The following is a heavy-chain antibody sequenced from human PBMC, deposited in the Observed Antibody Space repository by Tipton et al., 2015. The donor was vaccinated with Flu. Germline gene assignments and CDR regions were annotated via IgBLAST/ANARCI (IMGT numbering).Heavy chain of an antibody. D-gene: IGHD2-21*02. CDR1: GFTFSSYE. Sequence: SLRLSCAASGFTFSSYEMNWVRQAPGKGLEWVSYISSSGSTIYYADSVKGRFTISRDNAKNSLYLQMNSLRAEDTAVYYCARVRPTPRLYGMDVWGQGTTVTVSS. CDR2: ISSSGSTI. CDR3: ARVRPTPRLYGMDV. J-gene: IGHJ6*02. V-gene: IGHV3-48*03.